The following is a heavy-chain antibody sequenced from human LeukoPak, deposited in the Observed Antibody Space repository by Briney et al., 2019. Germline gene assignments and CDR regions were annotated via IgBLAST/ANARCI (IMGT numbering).Heavy chain of an antibody. V-gene: IGHV1-46*01. CDR1: GYTFTSYY. CDR3: ARDGPGSYGDYYFDY. J-gene: IGHJ4*02. Sequence: GASVKVSCKASGYTFTSYYMHWVRQAPGQGLEWMGIINPSGGSTSYAQKFQGRVTMTRDTSTSTVYMELSSLRSEDTAVYYCARDGPGSYGDYYFDYWGQGTLVTVSS. CDR2: INPSGGST. D-gene: IGHD1-26*01.